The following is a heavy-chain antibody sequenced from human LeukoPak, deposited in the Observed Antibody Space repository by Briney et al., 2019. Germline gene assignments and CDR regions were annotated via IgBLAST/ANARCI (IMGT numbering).Heavy chain of an antibody. CDR1: GGSISSSNW. D-gene: IGHD4/OR15-4a*01. V-gene: IGHV4-4*02. J-gene: IGHJ3*02. CDR2: IYHSGST. Sequence: SGTLSLTCAVSGGSISSSNWWSWVRQPPGKGLEWIGEIYHSGSTNYNPSLKSRVTISVDKSKNQFSLKLTSVTAADTAVYYCAKVMTMVVHVFDIWGQGTMVTVSS. CDR3: AKVMTMVVHVFDI.